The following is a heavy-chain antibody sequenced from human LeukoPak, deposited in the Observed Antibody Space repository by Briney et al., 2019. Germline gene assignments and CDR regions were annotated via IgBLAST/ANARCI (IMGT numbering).Heavy chain of an antibody. CDR3: ARDIVLGDAFDI. Sequence: GGTLRLSCAASGFTFSSYGMSWVRQAPGKGLVWVSAISGSGGSTYYADSVKGRFTISRDNAKNSLYLQMNSLRAEDTAVYYCARDIVLGDAFDIWGQGTMVTVSS. D-gene: IGHD2-21*01. J-gene: IGHJ3*02. V-gene: IGHV3-23*01. CDR1: GFTFSSYG. CDR2: ISGSGGST.